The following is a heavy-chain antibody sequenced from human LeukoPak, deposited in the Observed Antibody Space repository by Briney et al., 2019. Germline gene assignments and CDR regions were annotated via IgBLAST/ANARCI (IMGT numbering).Heavy chain of an antibody. Sequence: GGSLRLSXAASGFTFSSYAMSWVRQAPGKGLEWVSTISGSGGSTYYADSVKGRFTISRDNSKNTLYLQMNSLRAEDTAVYYCAKGREYSSSFDAFDIWGQGTMVAVSS. V-gene: IGHV3-23*01. CDR1: GFTFSSYA. CDR3: AKGREYSSSFDAFDI. D-gene: IGHD6-6*01. CDR2: ISGSGGST. J-gene: IGHJ3*02.